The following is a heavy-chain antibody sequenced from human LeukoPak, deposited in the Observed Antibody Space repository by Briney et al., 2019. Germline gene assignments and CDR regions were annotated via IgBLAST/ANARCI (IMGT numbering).Heavy chain of an antibody. V-gene: IGHV3-21*01. CDR1: GFTFSSYS. CDR2: ISSSSSYI. J-gene: IGHJ4*02. Sequence: GGSLRLSWAASGFTFSSYSMNWVRQAPGKGLEWVSSISSSSSYIYYADSVQGRFTISRDNAKNSLYLQMNSLRAEDTAVYYCARDRHGVATIGDFDYWGQGTLVTVSS. D-gene: IGHD5-12*01. CDR3: ARDRHGVATIGDFDY.